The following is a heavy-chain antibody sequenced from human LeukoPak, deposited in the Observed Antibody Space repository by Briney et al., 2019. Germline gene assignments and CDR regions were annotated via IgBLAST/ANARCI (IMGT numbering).Heavy chain of an antibody. CDR1: GGSISSYY. Sequence: SETLSLTCTVSGGSISSYYWSWIRQPPGKGLEWIGYIYYSGSTNYNPSLKSRVTISVDTSKNQFSLKLSSVTAADTAVYYCARAHYGGNSDFDYWGQGTLVTVSS. D-gene: IGHD4-23*01. CDR3: ARAHYGGNSDFDY. J-gene: IGHJ4*02. V-gene: IGHV4-59*01. CDR2: IYYSGST.